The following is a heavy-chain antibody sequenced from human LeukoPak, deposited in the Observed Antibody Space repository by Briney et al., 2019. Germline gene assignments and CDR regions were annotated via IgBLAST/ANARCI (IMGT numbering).Heavy chain of an antibody. CDR3: ARARQQLVPSFDY. V-gene: IGHV1-2*02. J-gene: IGHJ4*02. D-gene: IGHD6-13*01. Sequence: ASVKVSCKASGYTFTGYYMHWVRQAPGQGLEWMGWINPNSGGTNYAQKFQGRVTMTRDTSISTAYMELSRLRSDDTAVYYCARARQQLVPSFDYWGQGTLVTVSS. CDR2: INPNSGGT. CDR1: GYTFTGYY.